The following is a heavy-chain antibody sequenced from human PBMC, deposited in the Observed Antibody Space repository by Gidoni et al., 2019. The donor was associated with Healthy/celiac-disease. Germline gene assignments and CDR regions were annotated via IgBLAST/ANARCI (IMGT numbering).Heavy chain of an antibody. CDR3: ARMAGYSGLEFDY. J-gene: IGHJ4*02. Sequence: QLQLQESGPGLVKPSATLSLTCTVSGGSISSSSYYWGWIRPPPGKGLEWIGSIYYSGSTYYNPSLKSRVTISVDTSKNQFSLKLSSVTAADTAVYYCARMAGYSGLEFDYWGQGTLVTVSS. D-gene: IGHD6-13*01. V-gene: IGHV4-39*01. CDR2: IYYSGST. CDR1: GGSISSSSYY.